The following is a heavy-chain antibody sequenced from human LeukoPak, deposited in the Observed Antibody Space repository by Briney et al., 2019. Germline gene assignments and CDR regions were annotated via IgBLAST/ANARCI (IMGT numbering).Heavy chain of an antibody. CDR3: AKGGSYYYDTSGYFGY. Sequence: GGSLRLSCAASGFTFSSYGMHWVRQAPGKGLEWASGISGSGGSTYYADSVKGRFTISRDNSKNTLYLQMNSLRAEDTAVYYCAKGGSYYYDTSGYFGYWGQGTLVTVSS. V-gene: IGHV3-23*01. J-gene: IGHJ4*02. D-gene: IGHD3-22*01. CDR2: ISGSGGST. CDR1: GFTFSSYG.